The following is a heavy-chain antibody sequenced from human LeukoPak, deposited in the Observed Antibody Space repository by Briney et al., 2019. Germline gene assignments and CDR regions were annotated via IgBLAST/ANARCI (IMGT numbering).Heavy chain of an antibody. D-gene: IGHD5-18*01. CDR3: ARGHTAMVGKIDY. J-gene: IGHJ4*02. V-gene: IGHV3-30*04. CDR2: ISYDGSNK. Sequence: PGGSLRLSCAASGFTFSSYAVHWVRQAPGKGLEWVAVISYDGSNKYYADSVKGRFTISRDNSENTLYLQMNSLRAEDTAVYYCARGHTAMVGKIDYWGQGTLVTVSS. CDR1: GFTFSSYA.